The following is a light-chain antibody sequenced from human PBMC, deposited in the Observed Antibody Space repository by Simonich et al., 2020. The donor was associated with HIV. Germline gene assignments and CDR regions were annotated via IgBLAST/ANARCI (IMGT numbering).Light chain of an antibody. CDR3: QSYDSSLSGSRV. CDR1: SSNLGTGYD. Sequence: QSVLTQPPSVSGAPGQRVTISCTGSSSNLGTGYDVHWYQQLPGTAPKLLIYGNSNRPAGVPDRFAGAKSGTSASLAITGLQAEDEAHYYCQSYDSSLSGSRVFGGGTKLTVL. V-gene: IGLV1-40*01. J-gene: IGLJ3*02. CDR2: GNS.